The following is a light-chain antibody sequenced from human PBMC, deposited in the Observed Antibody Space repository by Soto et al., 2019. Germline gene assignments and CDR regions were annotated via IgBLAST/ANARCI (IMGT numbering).Light chain of an antibody. J-gene: IGKJ5*01. V-gene: IGKV3-20*01. CDR1: QSVSSSY. CDR3: QQYGSSPLT. Sequence: MVLTQSPGTLSLSPGERATLSCRASQSVSSSYLAWYQQKPGQAPRLLIYGASSRATGIPDRFSGSGSGTDFTHTISRLEPEDCAVYYCQQYGSSPLTFGQGTRLEIK. CDR2: GAS.